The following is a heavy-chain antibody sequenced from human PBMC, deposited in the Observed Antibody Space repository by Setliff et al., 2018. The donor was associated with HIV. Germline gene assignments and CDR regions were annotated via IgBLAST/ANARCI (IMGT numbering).Heavy chain of an antibody. D-gene: IGHD5-12*01. J-gene: IGHJ5*02. CDR1: GGTFSTYA. CDR3: ARDQATGYEKVWFSWIDP. Sequence: SVKVSCKASGGTFSTYALSWVRQAPGQGLEWMGGIIPIFNTANYAQKFQGRVTITADGSTSTAYMELSSLRFEDTATYYCARDQATGYEKVWFSWIDPWGQGTLVTVSS. CDR2: IIPIFNTA. V-gene: IGHV1-69*13.